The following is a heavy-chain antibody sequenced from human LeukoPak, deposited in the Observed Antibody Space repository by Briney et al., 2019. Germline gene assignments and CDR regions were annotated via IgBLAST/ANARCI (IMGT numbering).Heavy chain of an antibody. V-gene: IGHV1-18*04. CDR1: GYTFTGYY. D-gene: IGHD3-22*01. CDR2: ISAYNGNT. Sequence: ASVKVSCKASGYTFTGYYMHWVRQAPGQGLEWMGWISAYNGNTNYAQKLQGRVTMTTDTSTSTAYMELRSLRSDDTAVYYCARLSYYYDSSGYYSWGQGTLVTVSS. CDR3: ARLSYYYDSSGYYS. J-gene: IGHJ4*02.